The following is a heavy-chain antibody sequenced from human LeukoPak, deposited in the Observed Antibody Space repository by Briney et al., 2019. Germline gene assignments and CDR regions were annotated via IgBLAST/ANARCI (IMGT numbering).Heavy chain of an antibody. CDR1: GFTFSSYG. CDR3: ARVGIQLWYLDY. J-gene: IGHJ4*02. V-gene: IGHV3-33*08. Sequence: PGRSLRLSCAASGFTFSSYGMHWVRQAPGKGLEWVAVIWYDGSNKYYADSVKGRFTISRDNSKNTLYLQMNSLRAEDTAVYYCARVGIQLWYLDYWGQGTLVTVSS. CDR2: IWYDGSNK. D-gene: IGHD5-18*01.